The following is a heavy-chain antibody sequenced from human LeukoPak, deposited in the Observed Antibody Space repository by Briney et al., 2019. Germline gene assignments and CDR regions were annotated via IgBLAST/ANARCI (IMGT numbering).Heavy chain of an antibody. V-gene: IGHV4-39*01. Sequence: SETLSLTCTVSGGSISSSSYYWGWIRQPPWKGLEWIGRIYYSGSTYYNPSLKSRVTLSVDTSKNQFSLKMSSVTAADTAVYYCARHRRINYFDYWGQGTLVTVSS. CDR1: GGSISSSSYY. D-gene: IGHD5-24*01. CDR2: IYYSGST. J-gene: IGHJ4*02. CDR3: ARHRRINYFDY.